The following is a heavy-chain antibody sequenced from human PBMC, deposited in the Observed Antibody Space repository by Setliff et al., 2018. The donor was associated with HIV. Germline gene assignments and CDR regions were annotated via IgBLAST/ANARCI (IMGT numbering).Heavy chain of an antibody. CDR1: GFIFSNYW. CDR3: ARHSDWYGNDAFDI. CDR2: INSDESSI. J-gene: IGHJ3*02. Sequence: GGSLRLSCAASGFIFSNYWMHWVRQAPGKGLVWVSRINSDESSISYADSVKGRFTISRDNAKNTLYLQMNSLGGEDTAVYYCARHSDWYGNDAFDIWGQGTRVTVSS. D-gene: IGHD6-19*01. V-gene: IGHV3-74*01.